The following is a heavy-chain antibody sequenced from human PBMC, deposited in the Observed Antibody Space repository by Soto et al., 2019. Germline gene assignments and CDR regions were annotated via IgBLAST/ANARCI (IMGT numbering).Heavy chain of an antibody. D-gene: IGHD1-1*01. CDR3: TIRGECNRGNCCDPFDY. Sequence: PGDSLKISCKGSGYSFTNYWIACVRQMPWEGLEWMGIIYPDDSDTRYNPSFQGQVTISADKSITTAYLQWSNLKASDSATYYCTIRGECNRGNCCDPFDYWGQGTLVTVSS. J-gene: IGHJ4*02. CDR2: IYPDDSDT. V-gene: IGHV5-51*01. CDR1: GYSFTNYW.